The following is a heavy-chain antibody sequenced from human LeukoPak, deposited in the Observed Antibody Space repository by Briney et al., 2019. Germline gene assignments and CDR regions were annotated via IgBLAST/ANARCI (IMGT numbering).Heavy chain of an antibody. CDR2: IKYDGSEK. CDR3: ARRNLFDY. D-gene: IGHD2/OR15-2a*01. V-gene: IGHV3-7*01. J-gene: IGHJ4*02. CDR1: GCGFTSYW. Sequence: PGGSLRLSCAASGCGFTSYWMNWVRQAPGKGLEWVANIKYDGSEKNYVGSVKGRFTTSRDNVKKSLYLQMDSLRAEDTAVYYCARRNLFDYWGQGALVIVSS.